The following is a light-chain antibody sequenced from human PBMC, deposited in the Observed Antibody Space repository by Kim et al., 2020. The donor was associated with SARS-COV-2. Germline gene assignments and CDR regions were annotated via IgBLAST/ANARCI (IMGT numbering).Light chain of an antibody. Sequence: SPGERATLSCRTSQSVSHNYLAWYQQKPGQAPRLLIYGTSTRATGIPDRFSGSGSGTDFTLTISRLEPEDFAVFYCQQYDTSPWTFGQGTKVDIK. CDR2: GTS. J-gene: IGKJ1*01. CDR1: QSVSHNY. CDR3: QQYDTSPWT. V-gene: IGKV3-20*01.